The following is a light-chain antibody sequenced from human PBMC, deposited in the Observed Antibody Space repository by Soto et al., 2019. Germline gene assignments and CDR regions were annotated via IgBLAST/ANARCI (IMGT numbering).Light chain of an antibody. CDR2: DAS. Sequence: DIQMTQSPSSLSASVGDRVTITCQASQDISNYLNWYQQKPGKAPKLLIYDASNLQTGVPSRFSGGGSGTDFTVTIRSLQPEDVATDFYPPYYELPYTFGQGNKLEIK. CDR3: PPYYELPYT. CDR1: QDISNY. J-gene: IGKJ2*01. V-gene: IGKV1-33*01.